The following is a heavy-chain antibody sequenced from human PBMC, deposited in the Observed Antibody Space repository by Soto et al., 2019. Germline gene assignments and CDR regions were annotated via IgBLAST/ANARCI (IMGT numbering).Heavy chain of an antibody. Sequence: KPSETLSLTCTVSGGSISSGDYYWSWIRQPPGKGLEWIGYIYYSGSTYYNPSLKSRVTISVDTSKNQFSLKLSSVTAADTAVYYCARIGFWSGYPNDYWGQGTLVTVSS. J-gene: IGHJ4*02. V-gene: IGHV4-30-4*01. CDR3: ARIGFWSGYPNDY. CDR1: GGSISSGDYY. D-gene: IGHD3-3*01. CDR2: IYYSGST.